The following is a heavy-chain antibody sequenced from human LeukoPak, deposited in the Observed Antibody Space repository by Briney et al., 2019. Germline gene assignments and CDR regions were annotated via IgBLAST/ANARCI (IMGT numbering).Heavy chain of an antibody. V-gene: IGHV3-23*01. Sequence: GGSLRLSCAASGFTFNNFAMIWVRQAPGKGLEWVSAISGSGGSTYYADSVKGRFTISRDNSKSTLYLQMNSLRAEDTAVYYCAKDVDIVATIPYWGQGTLVTVSS. J-gene: IGHJ4*02. CDR3: AKDVDIVATIPY. CDR1: GFTFNNFA. CDR2: ISGSGGST. D-gene: IGHD5-12*01.